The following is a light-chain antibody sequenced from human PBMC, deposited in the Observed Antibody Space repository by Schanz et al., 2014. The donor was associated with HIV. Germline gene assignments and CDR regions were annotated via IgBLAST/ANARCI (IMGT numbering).Light chain of an antibody. J-gene: IGLJ1*01. Sequence: QSVLTQPPLVSGAPGQRVTISCTGSGSIHWYQQLPGTAPKLLIYDNINRPSGVPVRFSGSKSGSSASLAITGLQAEDEADYYCGTWDSSLSAGVFGTGTKLTVL. CDR2: DNI. V-gene: IGLV1-40*01. CDR3: GTWDSSLSAGV. CDR1: GS.